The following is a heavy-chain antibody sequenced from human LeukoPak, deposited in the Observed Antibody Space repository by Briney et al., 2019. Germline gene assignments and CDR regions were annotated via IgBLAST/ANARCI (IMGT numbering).Heavy chain of an antibody. CDR2: INQVGSEK. D-gene: IGHD3-10*01. CDR3: ARVRGDYYFDY. V-gene: IGHV3-7*03. CDR1: GFTFGSYW. J-gene: IGHJ4*02. Sequence: PGGSLRLSCAASGFTFGSYWMAWVRQAPGKGLEWVANINQVGSEKNYVDSVKGRFTISRDNARSSLYLQMNSLRADDTAVYYRARVRGDYYFDYWSQGTLVTVSS.